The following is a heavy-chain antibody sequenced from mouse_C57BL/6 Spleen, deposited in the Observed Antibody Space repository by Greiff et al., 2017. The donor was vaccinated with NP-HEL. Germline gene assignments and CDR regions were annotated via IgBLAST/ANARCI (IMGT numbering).Heavy chain of an antibody. J-gene: IGHJ2*01. V-gene: IGHV1-81*01. CDR1: GYTFKSYG. CDR2: IYPRSGNT. D-gene: IGHD1-1*01. CDR3: ARRDIYYVSSYGNYFDY. Sequence: VQLQESGAELARPGASVKLSCKASGYTFKSYGISWVKQRTGQGLEWIGEIYPRSGNTYYNEKFKGKATLTADKSSSTAYMELRSLTSEDSAVYFCARRDIYYVSSYGNYFDYWGQGTTLTVSS.